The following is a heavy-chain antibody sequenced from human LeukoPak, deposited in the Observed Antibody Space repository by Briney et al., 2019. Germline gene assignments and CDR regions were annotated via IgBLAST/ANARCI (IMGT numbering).Heavy chain of an antibody. Sequence: PGESLRLSCAASGFAFSTYAMCWVRQAPGKGLEWVSALSGSGSSTYYADSVKGRFTISRDNSKNTLYLQMNSLRAEDTAVYYCAKDKSYGMDVWGQGTTVTVSS. CDR2: LSGSGSST. J-gene: IGHJ6*02. V-gene: IGHV3-23*01. CDR1: GFAFSTYA. CDR3: AKDKSYGMDV.